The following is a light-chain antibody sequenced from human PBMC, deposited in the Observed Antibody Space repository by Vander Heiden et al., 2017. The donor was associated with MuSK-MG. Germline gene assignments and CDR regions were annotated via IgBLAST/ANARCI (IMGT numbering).Light chain of an antibody. CDR1: QSISNY. CDR2: AAS. CDR3: QQSYNLPRT. J-gene: IGKJ3*01. V-gene: IGKV1-39*01. Sequence: DIQMTQSPSSLSASVGDRVTITCRASQSISNYLNWYQQKPGTAPKLLIYAASTLQSGVPSRFSGSGSGTDFTLSISSLQPEDFATYYCQQSYNLPRTFGPGTKVDIK.